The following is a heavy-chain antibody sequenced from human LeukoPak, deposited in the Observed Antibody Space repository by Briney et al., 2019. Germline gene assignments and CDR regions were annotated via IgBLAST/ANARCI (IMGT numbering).Heavy chain of an antibody. CDR1: GFTIGSYA. CDR3: AKDKNYDFWGGYYEGSYGLDV. CDR2: LSGIGDRT. J-gene: IGHJ6*02. Sequence: GGSLRLSCRTSGFTIGSYAMNWVRQAPGKGLEWVSGLSGIGDRTYYADSVKGRFTISRDNAKNTVYLQMNSLRAGDTAIYFCAKDKNYDFWGGYYEGSYGLDVWGQGTTVIVSS. D-gene: IGHD3-3*01. V-gene: IGHV3-23*01.